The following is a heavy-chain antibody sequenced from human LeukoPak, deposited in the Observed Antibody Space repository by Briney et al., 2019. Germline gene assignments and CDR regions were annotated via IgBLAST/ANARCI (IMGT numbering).Heavy chain of an antibody. V-gene: IGHV1-8*03. CDR3: ARGLITDIVVVPAAAYYYYMDV. CDR1: GYTFTSYD. Sequence: ASVKVSRKASGYTFTSYDINWVRQATGQGLEWMGWMNPNSGNTGYAQKFQGRVTIARNTSISTAYMELSSLRSEDTAVYYCARGLITDIVVVPAAAYYYYMDVWGKGTTVTVSS. D-gene: IGHD2-2*01. J-gene: IGHJ6*03. CDR2: MNPNSGNT.